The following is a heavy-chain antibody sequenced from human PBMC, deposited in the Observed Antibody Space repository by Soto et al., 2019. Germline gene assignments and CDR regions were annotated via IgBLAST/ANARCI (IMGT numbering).Heavy chain of an antibody. CDR3: ARSSTVTTLVLRRYYYYYMDV. V-gene: IGHV1-2*04. CDR2: INPNSGGT. Sequence: ASVKVSCKASGYTFTGYYMHWVRQAPGQGLEWMGWINPNSGGTNYAQKFQGWVTMTRDTSISTAYMELSRLRSDDTAVYYCARSSTVTTLVLRRYYYYYMDVWGKGTTVTVSS. J-gene: IGHJ6*03. CDR1: GYTFTGYY. D-gene: IGHD4-17*01.